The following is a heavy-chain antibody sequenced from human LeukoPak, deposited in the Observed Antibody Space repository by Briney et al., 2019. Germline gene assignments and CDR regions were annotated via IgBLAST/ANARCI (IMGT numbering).Heavy chain of an antibody. CDR2: IKEDGSET. CDR3: ARGSLVHYYGSGSYRNRAGFDY. V-gene: IGHV3-7*01. CDR1: GFTFSSYW. Sequence: GGSLRLSCAASGFTFSSYWMSWVRQAPGKGREWVANIKEDGSETYYVDSVKGRVTISRDNAKKSLYLQMNSLRAEDTAVYYCARGSLVHYYGSGSYRNRAGFDYWGQRTLVTVSS. D-gene: IGHD3-10*01. J-gene: IGHJ4*02.